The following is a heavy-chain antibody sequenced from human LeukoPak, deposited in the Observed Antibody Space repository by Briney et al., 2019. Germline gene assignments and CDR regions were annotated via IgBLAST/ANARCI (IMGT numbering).Heavy chain of an antibody. J-gene: IGHJ6*02. CDR1: GGSISSSSYY. CDR2: IYYSGST. V-gene: IGHV4-39*07. CDR3: ASTKNYGDYSGSGGTYYGMDV. D-gene: IGHD4-17*01. Sequence: SETLSLTCTVSGGSISSSSYYWGWIRQPPGKGLEWIGSIYYSGSTYYNPPLKSRVTISVDTSKSQFSLKLSSVTAADTAVYYCASTKNYGDYSGSGGTYYGMDVWGQGTTVTVSS.